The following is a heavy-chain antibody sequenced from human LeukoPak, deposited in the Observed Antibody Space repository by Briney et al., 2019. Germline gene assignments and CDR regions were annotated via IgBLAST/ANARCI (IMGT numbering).Heavy chain of an antibody. D-gene: IGHD6-19*01. V-gene: IGHV1-2*02. Sequence: ASVKVSCKASGYTFTGYYMHWVRQAPGQGLEWMGSINPNSGGTNYAQQFQGRVTITRDTTLSTAHMDLSTLTSAHTAVYYCAGPPPYSSGGNHFAYWGQGTLVTVSS. CDR1: GYTFTGYY. J-gene: IGHJ4*02. CDR2: INPNSGGT. CDR3: AGPPPYSSGGNHFAY.